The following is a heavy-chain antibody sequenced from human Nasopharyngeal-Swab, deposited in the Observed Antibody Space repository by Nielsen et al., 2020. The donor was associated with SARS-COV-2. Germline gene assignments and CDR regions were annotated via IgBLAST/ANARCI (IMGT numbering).Heavy chain of an antibody. J-gene: IGHJ6*02. Sequence: GESLKISCAASGFIFSSYWMHWVRQAPGKGLVWVSRIKSDGSSTSYADSVKGRFTISRDNAKNTPFLQMNSLRAEDTAVYYCARESIAAAGPGMDVWGQGTTVTVSS. V-gene: IGHV3-74*01. CDR3: ARESIAAAGPGMDV. CDR1: GFIFSSYW. CDR2: IKSDGSST. D-gene: IGHD6-13*01.